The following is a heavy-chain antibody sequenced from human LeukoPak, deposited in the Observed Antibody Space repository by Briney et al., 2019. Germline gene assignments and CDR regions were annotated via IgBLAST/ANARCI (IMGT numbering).Heavy chain of an antibody. J-gene: IGHJ4*02. CDR1: GYTFTGYY. D-gene: IGHD3-9*01. Sequence: ASVKVSCKASGYTFTGYYMHWVRQAPGQGLEWMGWINPNSGGTNYAQKFQGRVTMTRDTSISTAYMELSRLRSDDTAVYYCARGLNPDWLFEGFDYWGQGTLVTVSS. CDR3: ARGLNPDWLFEGFDY. CDR2: INPNSGGT. V-gene: IGHV1-2*02.